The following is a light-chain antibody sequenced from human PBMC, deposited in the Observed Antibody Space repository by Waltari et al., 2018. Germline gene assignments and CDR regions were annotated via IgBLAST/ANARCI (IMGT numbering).Light chain of an antibody. V-gene: IGKV3-15*01. J-gene: IGKJ4*01. Sequence: EIVMTQSPATLSVSPGERATLPCRASQSVRSNLAWYQQKPGQAPRLLIYGASTRATGIPARFSGSGSGTEFTLTISSLQSEDFAVHYCQQYNNWPLTFGGGTKVEIK. CDR2: GAS. CDR1: QSVRSN. CDR3: QQYNNWPLT.